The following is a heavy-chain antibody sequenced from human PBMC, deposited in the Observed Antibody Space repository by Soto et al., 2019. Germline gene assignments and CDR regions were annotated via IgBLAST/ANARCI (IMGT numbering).Heavy chain of an antibody. CDR2: IYWNDDK. J-gene: IGHJ5*02. Sequence: SGPTLVNPTQTRTLTCTFSGFSLSTSGVGVGWIRQPPGKALEWLALIYWNDDKRYSPSLKSRLTITKDTSKNQVVLTMTNMDPVDTATYYCAHSEYYDFWSGYSHWFDPWGQGTLVTVSS. D-gene: IGHD3-3*01. V-gene: IGHV2-5*01. CDR1: GFSLSTSGVG. CDR3: AHSEYYDFWSGYSHWFDP.